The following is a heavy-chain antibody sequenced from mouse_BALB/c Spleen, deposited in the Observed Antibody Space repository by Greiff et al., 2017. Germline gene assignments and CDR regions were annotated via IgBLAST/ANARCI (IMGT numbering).Heavy chain of an antibody. Sequence: VHLVESGPELVKPGASVRISCKASGYTFTSYYIHWVKQRPGQGLEWIGWIYPGNVNTKYNEKFKGKATLTADKSSSTAYMQLSSLTSEDSAVYFCARWYDWFAYWGQGTLVTVSA. CDR1: GYTFTSYY. D-gene: IGHD2-14*01. CDR2: IYPGNVNT. V-gene: IGHV1S56*01. CDR3: ARWYDWFAY. J-gene: IGHJ3*01.